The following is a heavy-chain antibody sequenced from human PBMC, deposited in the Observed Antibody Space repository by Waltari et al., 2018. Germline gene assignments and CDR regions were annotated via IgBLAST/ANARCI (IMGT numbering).Heavy chain of an antibody. CDR1: GFTFSSYA. CDR2: ISSSSSTI. J-gene: IGHJ6*02. Sequence: EVQLLESGGGLVQPGGSLRLSCAASGFTFSSYAMSWVRQAPGKGLEWVSYISSSSSTIYYAESVKGRFTISRDNSENTVYLQMKSLRVEDTAVYYCAREDHGDYEYYGMDVWGPGTTVTVSS. D-gene: IGHD4-17*01. V-gene: IGHV3-48*04. CDR3: AREDHGDYEYYGMDV.